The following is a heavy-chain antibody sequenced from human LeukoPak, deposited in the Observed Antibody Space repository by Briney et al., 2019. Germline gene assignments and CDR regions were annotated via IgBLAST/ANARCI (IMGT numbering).Heavy chain of an antibody. Sequence: ETLSLTCTFSGGSIGRTSYSWGWIRQPPGKGLEWIGNIYYSGTTHYNPSLKSRVTISVDTSKNQFSLTLNSVTAADTAVYFCARFKQLGRSFDSWGLGSLVTVSS. CDR1: GGSIGRTSYS. D-gene: IGHD1-1*01. CDR3: ARFKQLGRSFDS. CDR2: IYYSGTT. J-gene: IGHJ4*02. V-gene: IGHV4-39*07.